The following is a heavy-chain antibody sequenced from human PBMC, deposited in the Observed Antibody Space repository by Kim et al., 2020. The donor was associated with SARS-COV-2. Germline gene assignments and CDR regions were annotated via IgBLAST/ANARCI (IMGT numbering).Heavy chain of an antibody. D-gene: IGHD6-19*01. CDR2: ITRGGDT. Sequence: GGSLRLSCAASGLTLRSYAMNWVRQGPGKGLEWVSSITRGGDTYYAASVKGRFTISSDNFKDTLSLHMNSLRAEDTGNYYCVPCVTLADRSGWCTFFDH. V-gene: IGHV3-23*01. CDR3: VPCVTLADRSGWCTFFDH. J-gene: IGHJ4*01. CDR1: GLTLRSYA.